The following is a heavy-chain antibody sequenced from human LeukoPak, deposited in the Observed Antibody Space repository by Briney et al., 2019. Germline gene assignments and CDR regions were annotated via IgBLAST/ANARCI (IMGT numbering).Heavy chain of an antibody. J-gene: IGHJ6*02. CDR3: AKSSGYYYGMDV. CDR2: IYYSGST. Sequence: SETLSLTCTVSGGSISSYYWSWIRQPPGKGLEWIGYIYYSGSTNYNPSLKSRVTMSADTSKNQFSLKLSSVTAADTAVYYCAKSSGYYYGMDVWGQGTTVTVSS. V-gene: IGHV4-59*08. CDR1: GGSISSYY.